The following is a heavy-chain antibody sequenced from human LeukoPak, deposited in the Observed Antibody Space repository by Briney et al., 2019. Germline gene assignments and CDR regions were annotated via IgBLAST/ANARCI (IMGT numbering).Heavy chain of an antibody. D-gene: IGHD3-3*01. J-gene: IGHJ4*02. CDR3: ARHGGFLEWLFSFDS. CDR1: GVSISTYY. V-gene: IGHV4-59*08. Sequence: SETLPLTCSVSGVSISTYYWSWIRQPPGKGLEWIGYIYNSGSTNYSPSLKSRVTISMDTSKNQLSLQLTSVTAADTAVYYCARHGGFLEWLFSFDSWGQGTLVTVSS. CDR2: IYNSGST.